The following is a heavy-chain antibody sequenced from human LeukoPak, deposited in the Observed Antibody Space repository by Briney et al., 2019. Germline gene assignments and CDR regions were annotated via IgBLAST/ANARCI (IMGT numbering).Heavy chain of an antibody. V-gene: IGHV3-11*01. CDR2: ISSSGSSI. CDR1: GFTLNDYS. Sequence: PGGSLRLSCAASGFTLNDYSMSWVRQAPGKGLEWVSCISSSGSSIYYADSVKGRFTISRDNAKNSLYLQMNSLRAEDTAVYYCARDNFVGYYDSSGYNDYWGQGTLVTVSS. D-gene: IGHD3-22*01. CDR3: ARDNFVGYYDSSGYNDY. J-gene: IGHJ4*02.